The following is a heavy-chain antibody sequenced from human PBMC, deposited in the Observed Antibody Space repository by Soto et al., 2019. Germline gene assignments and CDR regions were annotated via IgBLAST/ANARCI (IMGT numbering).Heavy chain of an antibody. J-gene: IGHJ4*02. V-gene: IGHV1-69*08. CDR2: IIPIHGIA. Sequence: QVQLVQSGAEVKKPGSSVKVSCKASGGTFSSYTISWVRQAPAQGLEWMGRIIPIHGIANYAPKFQGRVTITADKPTSTAYMELSSLRSEDTAVYYCAREGQLVPQFDYWGQGTLVTVSS. CDR3: AREGQLVPQFDY. D-gene: IGHD6-6*01. CDR1: GGTFSSYT.